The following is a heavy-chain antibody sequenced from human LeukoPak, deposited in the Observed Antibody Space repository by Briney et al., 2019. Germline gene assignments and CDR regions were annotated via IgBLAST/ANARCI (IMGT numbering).Heavy chain of an antibody. D-gene: IGHD1-7*01. Sequence: GGSLRLSCAASGFTFSSYAMHWVRQAPGKGLEWVAVISYDGSNKYYADSVKGRFTISRDNSKNTLYLQMNSLRAEDTAVYYCARGPHLELYYFDYRGQGTLVTVSS. CDR1: GFTFSSYA. J-gene: IGHJ4*02. V-gene: IGHV3-30*04. CDR2: ISYDGSNK. CDR3: ARGPHLELYYFDY.